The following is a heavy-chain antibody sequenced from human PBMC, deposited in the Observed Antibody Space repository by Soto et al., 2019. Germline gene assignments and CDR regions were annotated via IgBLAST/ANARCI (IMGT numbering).Heavy chain of an antibody. CDR2: VIPLFGTP. D-gene: IGHD1-26*01. CDR1: GGTFSTYA. V-gene: IGHV1-69*01. Sequence: QVQLVQSGAEVKKPGSSVKVSCKASGGTFSTYAFSLVLQAPGQVLEWMGGVIPLFGTPDYEQKFQGRVTITAEESTSTVHMELSRLRSEDTAVYYCARDSNTGSKYFAHWGQGTIVTVSS. J-gene: IGHJ4*02. CDR3: ARDSNTGSKYFAH.